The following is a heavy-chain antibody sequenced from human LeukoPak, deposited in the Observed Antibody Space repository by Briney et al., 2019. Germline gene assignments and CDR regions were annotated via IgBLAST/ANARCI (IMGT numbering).Heavy chain of an antibody. CDR1: GITFSSYW. J-gene: IGHJ4*02. CDR2: IKQDGSEK. Sequence: PGGSLRLSCAASGITFSSYWMSWVRQAPGKGLEWVANIKQDGSEKYYVDSVKGRFTISRDNAKNSLYLQMNSLRAEDTAVYYCARGIHYDFWGGNSYFDYWGQGTLVTVSS. D-gene: IGHD3-3*01. CDR3: ARGIHYDFWGGNSYFDY. V-gene: IGHV3-7*01.